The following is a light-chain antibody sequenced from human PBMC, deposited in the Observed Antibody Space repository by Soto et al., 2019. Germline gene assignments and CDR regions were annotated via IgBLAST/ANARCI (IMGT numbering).Light chain of an antibody. CDR1: QSISSY. V-gene: IGKV1-39*01. J-gene: IGKJ2*01. Sequence: DIQMTQSPSSLSASVGDRVTITCRASQSISSYLNWYQQKPGKAPKLLIYAASSLQSGVPSRFSGRGSGTDFPLTISSLQPEDFAAYYCQHTYSTPYTFGQGTKLEIK. CDR3: QHTYSTPYT. CDR2: AAS.